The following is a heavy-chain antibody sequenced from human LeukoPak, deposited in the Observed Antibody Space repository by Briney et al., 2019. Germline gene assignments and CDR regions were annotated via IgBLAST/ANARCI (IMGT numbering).Heavy chain of an antibody. CDR3: VRDQGTVVVNIPYNWFDP. J-gene: IGHJ5*02. V-gene: IGHV3-53*01. CDR2: IYSGGST. Sequence: GGSLRLSCAASGFSVSSNYMSWVRQTPGKGLEWVSVIYSGGSTHYADSVKGRFTISRDNSKNTLYLQMNSLRAEDTAVYYCVRDQGTVVVNIPYNWFDPWGQGTLVTVAS. CDR1: GFSVSSNY. D-gene: IGHD3-22*01.